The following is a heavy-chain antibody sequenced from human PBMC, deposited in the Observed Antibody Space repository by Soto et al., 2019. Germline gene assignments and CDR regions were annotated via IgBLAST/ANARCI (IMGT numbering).Heavy chain of an antibody. Sequence: QVQLQQWGAGLLRPSETLSLTCDVYGASFSDYYWTWIRLPPGKGLEWLGEIHPNGDTNYNPSLQSRVAISVATSRKQCSLKLTSVTAADTAVYYCARGRDAYKSGSYWGQGTLVTVSS. V-gene: IGHV4-34*01. CDR1: GASFSDYY. CDR2: IHPNGDT. CDR3: ARGRDAYKSGSY. D-gene: IGHD1-1*01. J-gene: IGHJ4*02.